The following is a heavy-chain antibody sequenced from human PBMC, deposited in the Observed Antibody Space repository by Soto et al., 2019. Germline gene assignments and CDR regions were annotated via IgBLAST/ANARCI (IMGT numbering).Heavy chain of an antibody. CDR1: GYMFVTYG. D-gene: IGHD6-6*01. CDR3: ARGAARRPDYYYYGMDV. J-gene: IGHJ6*02. V-gene: IGHV1-18*01. Sequence: ASVKVSCKASGYMFVTYGINWVRQAPGQGLEWMGWISAYNGNTNYAQKLQGRVTMTTDTSTSTAYMELRSLRSDDTAVYYCARGAARRPDYYYYGMDVWGQGTTVTVSS. CDR2: ISAYNGNT.